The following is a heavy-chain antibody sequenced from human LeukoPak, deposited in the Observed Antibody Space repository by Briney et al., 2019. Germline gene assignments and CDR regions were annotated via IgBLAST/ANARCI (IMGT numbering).Heavy chain of an antibody. CDR2: INPNSGGT. J-gene: IGHJ4*02. V-gene: IGHV1-2*02. Sequence: ASVKVSCKASGYTFTSYDINWVRQATGQGLEWMGWINPNSGGTNYAQKFQGRVTMTRDTSISTAYMELSRLRSDDTAVYYCARGDYDFWSGYPFDYWGQGTLVTVSS. D-gene: IGHD3-3*01. CDR1: GYTFTSYD. CDR3: ARGDYDFWSGYPFDY.